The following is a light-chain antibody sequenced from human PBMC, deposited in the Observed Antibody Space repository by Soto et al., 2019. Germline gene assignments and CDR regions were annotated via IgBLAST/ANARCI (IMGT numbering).Light chain of an antibody. Sequence: QSALTQPPSASGSPGQSVTISCTGASSDVGGYSYVSWYQQHPGKAPKLMIYEVSKRPSGVPDRFSGSKSGNTASLIVSGLQAEDEADYYCSSYGGSNNLVFGGGTKLTVL. J-gene: IGLJ2*01. CDR1: SSDVGGYSY. V-gene: IGLV2-8*01. CDR2: EVS. CDR3: SSYGGSNNLV.